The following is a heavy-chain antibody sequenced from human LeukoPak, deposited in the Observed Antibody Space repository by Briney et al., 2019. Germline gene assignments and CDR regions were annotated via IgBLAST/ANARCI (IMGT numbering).Heavy chain of an antibody. CDR1: GFTFSSYG. CDR2: ISGSGGTT. D-gene: IGHD1-1*01. J-gene: IGHJ4*02. V-gene: IGHV3-23*01. CDR3: TKTLDWDVGYFDY. Sequence: GGSLRLSCAASGFTFSSYGMSWVRQAPGKGLEWVSVISGSGGTTYYADSVKGRFTISRDNAKNSLFLQMNSLRAEDTALYYCTKTLDWDVGYFDYWGQGTLVTVSS.